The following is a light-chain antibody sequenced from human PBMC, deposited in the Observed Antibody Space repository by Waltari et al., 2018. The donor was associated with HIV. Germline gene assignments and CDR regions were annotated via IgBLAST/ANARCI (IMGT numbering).Light chain of an antibody. J-gene: IGLJ3*02. CDR2: SLN. V-gene: IGLV2-14*01. Sequence: QPAPTPPAPASAFPGQSITISSTANTTDISSYYFVSCYRQDPGMAPQLVMYSLNTRPSEISARFSGVKSGNTASLRISGLQFEDEAEYFCSSYTSPNNLLFGGGTKLTV. CDR1: TTDISSYYF. CDR3: SSYTSPNNLL.